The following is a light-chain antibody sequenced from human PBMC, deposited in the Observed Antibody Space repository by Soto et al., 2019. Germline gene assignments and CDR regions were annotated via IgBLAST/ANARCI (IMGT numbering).Light chain of an antibody. Sequence: QSVLTQPPSVPGAPGQTVTISCTGSGSNIGAGYGVQWYQQLPGTAPRLLIYGSDDRPSGVPDRFSASVSGNSASLAITGLQTEDEAVYYCQSYDSNLSELFGPGTKVTVL. CDR1: GSNIGAGYG. J-gene: IGLJ1*01. V-gene: IGLV1-40*01. CDR3: QSYDSNLSEL. CDR2: GSD.